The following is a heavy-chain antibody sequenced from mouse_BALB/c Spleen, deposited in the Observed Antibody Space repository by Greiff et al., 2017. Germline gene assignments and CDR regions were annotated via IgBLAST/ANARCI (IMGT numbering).Heavy chain of an antibody. CDR3: ARDWISLYGSSYEWYFDV. CDR1: GFTFSSFG. Sequence: EVMLVESGGGLVQPGGSRKLSCAASGFTFSSFGMHWVRQAPEKGLEWVAYISSGSSTIYYADTVKGRFTISRDNPKNTLFLQMTSLKSEDTAMYYCARDWISLYGSSYEWYFDVWGAGTTVTVSS. CDR2: ISSGSSTI. D-gene: IGHD1-1*01. J-gene: IGHJ1*01. V-gene: IGHV5-17*02.